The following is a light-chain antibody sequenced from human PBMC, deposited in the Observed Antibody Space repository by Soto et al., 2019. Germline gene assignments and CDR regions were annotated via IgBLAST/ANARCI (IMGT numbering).Light chain of an antibody. V-gene: IGKV1-27*01. CDR3: QKYNRSPRT. CDR2: AAS. CDR1: QGISNY. Sequence: DIQMTQSPSSLSASVGDRVTITCRASQGISNYLAWYQQKPGKVPKLLIYAASTLQSGVPSRFSGIGSGTDIPLTISSLQPEDVATYYFQKYNRSPRTFGQGTNVEI. J-gene: IGKJ1*01.